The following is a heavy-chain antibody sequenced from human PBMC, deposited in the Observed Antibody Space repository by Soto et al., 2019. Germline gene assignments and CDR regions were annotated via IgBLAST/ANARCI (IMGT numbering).Heavy chain of an antibody. V-gene: IGHV1-69*01. CDR2: IIPIFGTA. CDR3: ARDTAMVGPD. CDR1: GGTFSSYA. Sequence: QVQLVQSGAEVKKPGSSVKVSCKASGGTFSSYAISWVRQAPGQGLEWMGGIIPIFGTANYAQKFQGRVTITADETTSTAYMEMRSRRSEDTAVYYCARDTAMVGPDWGQGTLVTVSS. D-gene: IGHD5-18*01. J-gene: IGHJ4*02.